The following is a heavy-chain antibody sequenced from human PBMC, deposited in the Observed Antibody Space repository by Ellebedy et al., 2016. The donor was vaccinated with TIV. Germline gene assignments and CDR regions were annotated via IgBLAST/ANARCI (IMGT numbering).Heavy chain of an antibody. Sequence: GESLKISCAASGFTFSNYAMNWVRQAPGKGLEWVSVITGNGGATYYADSVKGRFTISRDNSKNTLYLQMSSLRAENKAVYYCARDQGWAYPGSTRFDYWGQGTLVTVSS. CDR1: GFTFSNYA. CDR3: ARDQGWAYPGSTRFDY. D-gene: IGHD3-10*01. CDR2: ITGNGGAT. V-gene: IGHV3-23*01. J-gene: IGHJ4*03.